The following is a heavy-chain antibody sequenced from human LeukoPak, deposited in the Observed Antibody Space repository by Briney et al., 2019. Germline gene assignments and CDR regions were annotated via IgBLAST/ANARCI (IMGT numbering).Heavy chain of an antibody. Sequence: SVKVSCKASGYTFTSYGISWVRQAPGQGLEWMGGIIPIFGTANYAQKFQGRVTITADESTSTAYMELSSLRSEDTAVYYCARDLPYGSGSYYNRNIRGNFDYWGQGTLVTVSS. CDR1: GYTFTSYG. D-gene: IGHD3-10*01. CDR2: IIPIFGTA. V-gene: IGHV1-69*13. CDR3: ARDLPYGSGSYYNRNIRGNFDY. J-gene: IGHJ4*02.